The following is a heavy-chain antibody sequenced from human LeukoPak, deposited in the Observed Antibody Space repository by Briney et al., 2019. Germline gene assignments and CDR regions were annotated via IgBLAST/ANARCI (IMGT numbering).Heavy chain of an antibody. V-gene: IGHV3-30-3*01. J-gene: IGHJ6*02. CDR3: ARDMYGSGWYGGMDV. Sequence: PGGSLRLSCAASGFTFSSYAMHWVRQAPGKGLEWVAVISYDGSNKYYAESVKGRFTISRDNSKSTLNLQMNSLRTEDTAVYYCARDMYGSGWYGGMDVWGQGTTVTVSS. CDR1: GFTFSSYA. D-gene: IGHD6-19*01. CDR2: ISYDGSNK.